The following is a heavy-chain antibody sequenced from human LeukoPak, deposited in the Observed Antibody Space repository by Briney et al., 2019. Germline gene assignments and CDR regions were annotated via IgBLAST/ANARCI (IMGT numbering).Heavy chain of an antibody. CDR2: INPNSGGT. V-gene: IGHV1-2*02. J-gene: IGHJ3*01. CDR1: GYTFTGYY. CDR3: SRAPSDYSSWSVSLDV. D-gene: IGHD6-6*01. Sequence: ASVTVSCKASGYTFTGYYMHWVRQAPGQGLEWMGWINPNSGGTNYAQKFQVRVTITRDMSTSTVYMELSSLRSEDPAVYYCSRAPSDYSSWSVSLDVWGQGTMVTVSS.